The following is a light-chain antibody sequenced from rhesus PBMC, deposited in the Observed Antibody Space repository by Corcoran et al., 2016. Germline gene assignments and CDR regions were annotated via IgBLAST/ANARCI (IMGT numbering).Light chain of an antibody. CDR1: QGMSSY. V-gene: IGKV1-38*01. J-gene: IGKJ4*01. CDR2: DSS. Sequence: DIQLTQSPSSLSASVGDRVTITCRASQGMSSYLAWYQQKPGKAPKLLIYDSSNLQSGVPSRFSGSGSGTEFTLTISSLQPEDFAVYYCQQRNSYPLTFGRGTKVELK. CDR3: QQRNSYPLT.